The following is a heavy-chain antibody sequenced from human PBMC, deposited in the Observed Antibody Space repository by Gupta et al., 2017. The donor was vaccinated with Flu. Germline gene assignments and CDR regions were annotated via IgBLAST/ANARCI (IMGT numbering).Heavy chain of an antibody. CDR1: GYTFTSYA. CDR3: AIHFQGTIGSGNY. Sequence: VQLVHSGAEVKKPGASVKVSCKASGYTFTSYAMNWVRQAHGQRLEWMGCTNAGNGNKKYSQHFLGRVTSTRDTFASTAYMELSSLRSEDTAVYDCAIHFQGTIGSGNYWGQGNLGTVSS. D-gene: IGHD2-8*01. CDR2: TNAGNGNK. V-gene: IGHV1-3*01. J-gene: IGHJ4*02.